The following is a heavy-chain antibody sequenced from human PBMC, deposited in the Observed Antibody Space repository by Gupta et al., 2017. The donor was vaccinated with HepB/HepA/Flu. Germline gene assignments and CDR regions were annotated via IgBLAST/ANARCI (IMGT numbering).Heavy chain of an antibody. J-gene: IGHJ4*02. D-gene: IGHD3-9*01. Sequence: QAPGKGLEWVSAISGSGGSTYYADSVKGRVTISRDNSKNTLYLQMNSLRAEDTAVYYCAKDASRHGDWLFQCYFDYWGQGTMVTVSS. CDR2: ISGSGGST. CDR3: AKDASRHGDWLFQCYFDY. V-gene: IGHV3-23*01.